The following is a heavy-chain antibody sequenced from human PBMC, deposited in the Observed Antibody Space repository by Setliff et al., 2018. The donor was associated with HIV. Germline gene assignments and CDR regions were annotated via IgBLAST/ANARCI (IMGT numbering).Heavy chain of an antibody. CDR1: GGSFSDYY. J-gene: IGHJ4*02. D-gene: IGHD6-13*01. CDR2: ITHSGRT. V-gene: IGHV4-34*01. Sequence: SETLSLTCAVYGGSFSDYYWTWIRQPPGKGLEWIGEITHSGRTNFRPSLKSRVTMSRDTSKNQFSLKLSSVTAADTAVYYCARDGYSSSWYVISGSFDYWGQGILVTVSS. CDR3: ARDGYSSSWYVISGSFDY.